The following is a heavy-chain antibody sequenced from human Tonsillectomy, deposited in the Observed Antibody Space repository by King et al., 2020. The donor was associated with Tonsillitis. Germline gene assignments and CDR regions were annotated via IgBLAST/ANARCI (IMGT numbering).Heavy chain of an antibody. Sequence: VQLVESGAEVKKPGESLKISCKGSGYSFTTYWIAWVRQMPGKGLEWMGIIYPGDSVTRYSPSFQGQVTISADKSISTAYLQWFSLKASDTAMYYCARRRGSGTYYPHSMDVWGKGTTVTVSS. CDR3: ARRRGSGTYYPHSMDV. CDR2: IYPGDSVT. V-gene: IGHV5-51*01. CDR1: GYSFTTYW. D-gene: IGHD3-10*01. J-gene: IGHJ6*03.